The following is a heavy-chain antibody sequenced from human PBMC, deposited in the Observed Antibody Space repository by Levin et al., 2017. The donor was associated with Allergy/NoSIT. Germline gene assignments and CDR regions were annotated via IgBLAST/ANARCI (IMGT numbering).Heavy chain of an antibody. CDR1: EFTFRNYY. Sequence: GESLKISCKASEFTFRNYYMHWVRQTPGMGLVWVSNILNDGSTNYADSVKGRFTISRDNAKNTLYLQMNSLGAEDTAVYYCARGGCSRTSCLDHWGQGILVTVSS. J-gene: IGHJ4*02. CDR2: ILNDGST. CDR3: ARGGCSRTSCLDH. D-gene: IGHD2-2*01. V-gene: IGHV3-74*01.